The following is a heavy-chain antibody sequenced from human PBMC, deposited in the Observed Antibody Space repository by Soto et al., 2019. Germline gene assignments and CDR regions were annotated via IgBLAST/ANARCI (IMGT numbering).Heavy chain of an antibody. J-gene: IGHJ4*02. CDR3: ARGGAMGVDH. Sequence: PGGSLRLSCTASGFFFNDKWMHWVRQAPGKGLVWVARIDGHSGTTNYADSVRGRFTISRDNAKNTVYLHLNTLTDEDTAVYYCARGGAMGVDHWGQGTLVTVS. D-gene: IGHD1-26*01. CDR1: GFFFNDKW. V-gene: IGHV3-74*01. CDR2: IDGHSGTT.